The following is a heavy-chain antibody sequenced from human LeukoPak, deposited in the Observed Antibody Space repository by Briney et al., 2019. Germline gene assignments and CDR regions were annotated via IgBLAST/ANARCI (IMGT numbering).Heavy chain of an antibody. J-gene: IGHJ5*02. CDR1: GGSFSGYY. CDR3: GKGKYNWFDP. Sequence: KPSETLSLTCAVYGGSFSGYYWSWIRQPPGKGLEWIGEINHSGSTNYNPSLKSRVTISVDTSKNQFSLKLSSVTAADTAVYYCGKGKYNWFDPWGQGTLVTVSS. V-gene: IGHV4-34*01. CDR2: INHSGST.